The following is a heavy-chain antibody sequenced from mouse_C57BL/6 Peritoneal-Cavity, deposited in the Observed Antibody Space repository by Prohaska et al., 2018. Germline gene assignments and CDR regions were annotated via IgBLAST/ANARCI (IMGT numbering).Heavy chain of an antibody. V-gene: IGHV4-1*01. J-gene: IGHJ2*01. Sequence: EVKLLQSGGGLVQPGGSLKLSCAASGIDFSRYWMSWVRRAPGKVLEWIGEINPDSSTINYAPSLKDKYIISRDNAKNTRYRKMSKVRSEDTALYYCARTLPESFDYWGQGTTLTVSS. CDR1: GIDFSRYW. D-gene: IGHD1-1*01. CDR2: INPDSSTI. CDR3: ARTLPESFDY.